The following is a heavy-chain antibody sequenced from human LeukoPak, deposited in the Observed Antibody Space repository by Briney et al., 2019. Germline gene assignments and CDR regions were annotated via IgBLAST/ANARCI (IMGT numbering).Heavy chain of an antibody. CDR2: LYYSGST. J-gene: IGHJ4*02. CDR3: ARDEKAGDSGGYAPRFDS. Sequence: PSETLSLTCIVSGGSISRSSFYWGWIRQPPGKGLEWFVSLYYSGSTYYNPSLKSRVTMSVDTSKNHFSLQRRPFTPGDTAGYYCARDEKAGDSGGYAPRFDSWGQGPLVTVSP. D-gene: IGHD3-22*01. CDR1: GGSISRSSFY. V-gene: IGHV4-39*07.